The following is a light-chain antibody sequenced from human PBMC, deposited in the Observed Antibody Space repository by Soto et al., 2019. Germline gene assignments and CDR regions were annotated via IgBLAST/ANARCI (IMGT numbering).Light chain of an antibody. Sequence: EIVLTQSPGTLSLSPGQRATLSCRASQSISSNFLAWYQQKPGQAPRLLIYGASNRATGIPARFSGSGSGTEFTLTISSLQSEDSEVYYRQQYKNWLALLFGGGTKVDI. J-gene: IGKJ4*01. CDR3: QQYKNWLALL. CDR2: GAS. CDR1: QSISSN. V-gene: IGKV3D-15*01.